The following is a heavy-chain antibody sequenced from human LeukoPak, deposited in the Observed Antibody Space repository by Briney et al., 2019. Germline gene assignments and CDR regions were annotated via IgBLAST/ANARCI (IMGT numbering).Heavy chain of an antibody. CDR1: GGSFSGYY. CDR2: INHSGST. CDR3: AMGPLGGWSDY. D-gene: IGHD6-19*01. Sequence: PSETLSLTCAVYGGSFSGYYWSWIRQPPGKWLEWIGEINHSGSTNYNPSLKSRVTISVDTSKNQFSLKLSSVTAADTAVYYCAMGPLGGWSDYWGQGTLVTVSS. V-gene: IGHV4-34*01. J-gene: IGHJ4*02.